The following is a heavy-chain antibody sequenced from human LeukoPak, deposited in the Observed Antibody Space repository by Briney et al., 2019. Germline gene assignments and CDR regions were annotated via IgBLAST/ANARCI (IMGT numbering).Heavy chain of an antibody. Sequence: SETLSLTCTVSGGSISSGGYYWSWIRQHPGKGLEWIGYIYYSGSTYYNPSLKSRVTISVDTSKNQFSLKLSSVTAADTAVYYCASFEYSSSFTGLDIWGQGTMVTVSS. CDR2: IYYSGST. J-gene: IGHJ3*02. CDR3: ASFEYSSSFTGLDI. D-gene: IGHD6-6*01. CDR1: GGSISSGGYY. V-gene: IGHV4-31*03.